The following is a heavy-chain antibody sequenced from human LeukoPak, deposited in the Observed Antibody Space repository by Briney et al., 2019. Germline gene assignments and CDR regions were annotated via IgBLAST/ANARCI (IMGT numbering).Heavy chain of an antibody. J-gene: IGHJ2*01. D-gene: IGHD4-17*01. CDR3: ARGGFDYGGYWETYWYFDL. Sequence: PSETLSLTCAVYGGSFSGYYWSWIRQPPGKGLEWIGEINHSGSTNYNPSLKSRVTISVDTSTNQFSLKASSVTAGDTAVYYSARGGFDYGGYWETYWYFDLWGRGTLVTVSS. V-gene: IGHV4-34*01. CDR2: INHSGST. CDR1: GGSFSGYY.